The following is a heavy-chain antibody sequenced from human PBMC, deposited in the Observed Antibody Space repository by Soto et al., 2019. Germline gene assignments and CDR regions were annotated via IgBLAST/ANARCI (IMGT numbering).Heavy chain of an antibody. V-gene: IGHV1-8*01. Sequence: ASVKVSCTASGYTFTSYDINWVRQATGQGLEWMGWMNPNSGNTGYAQKFQGRVTMTRNTSISTAYMELSSLRSEDTAVYYCARGYPDCSITRCENWFDPWGHGTLVTLSP. J-gene: IGHJ5*02. D-gene: IGHD2-2*01. CDR1: GYTFTSYD. CDR3: ARGYPDCSITRCENWFDP. CDR2: MNPNSGNT.